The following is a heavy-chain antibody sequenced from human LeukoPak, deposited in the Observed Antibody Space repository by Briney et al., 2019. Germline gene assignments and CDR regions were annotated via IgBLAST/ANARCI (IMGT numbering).Heavy chain of an antibody. Sequence: GGSLRLSCAASGFTFTKYAMHWVRQAPGKGLEWVALISKDGSNEDYVDSVKGRFTISRDNAKNSLYLQMNSLRAEDTAVYYCARDSSILFDYWGQGTLVTVSS. J-gene: IGHJ4*02. CDR3: ARDSSILFDY. D-gene: IGHD6-6*01. CDR1: GFTFTKYA. V-gene: IGHV3-30*03. CDR2: ISKDGSNE.